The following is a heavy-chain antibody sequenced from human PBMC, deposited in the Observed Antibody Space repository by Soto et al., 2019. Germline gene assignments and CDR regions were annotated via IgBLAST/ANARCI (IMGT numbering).Heavy chain of an antibody. D-gene: IGHD6-13*01. CDR3: ARDRIAAAGTGVGYASLYYYYYGTDV. V-gene: IGHV3-53*01. Sequence: GGSLRLSCAASGFTVSSNYMSWVRQAPGKGLEWVSVIYSGGSTYYADSVKGRFTISRDNSKNTLYLQMNSLRAEDTAVYYCARDRIAAAGTGVGYASLYYYYYGTDVWGQGTTVTVSS. J-gene: IGHJ6*02. CDR2: IYSGGST. CDR1: GFTVSSNY.